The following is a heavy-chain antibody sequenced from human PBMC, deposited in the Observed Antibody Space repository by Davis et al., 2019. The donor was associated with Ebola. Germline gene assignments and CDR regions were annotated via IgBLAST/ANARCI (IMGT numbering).Heavy chain of an antibody. Sequence: GESLKISCAASGFTFSSYGMHWVRQAPGKGLEWVAVISYDGSNKYYADSVKGRFTVSRDNAKNSLYLQMNSLRAEDTAVYYCARDGLVLWFDPWGQGTLVTVSS. J-gene: IGHJ5*02. CDR2: ISYDGSNK. CDR3: ARDGLVLWFDP. CDR1: GFTFSSYG. V-gene: IGHV3-30*03. D-gene: IGHD6-6*01.